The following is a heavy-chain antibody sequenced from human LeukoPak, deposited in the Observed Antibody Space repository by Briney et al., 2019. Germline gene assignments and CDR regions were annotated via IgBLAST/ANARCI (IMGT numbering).Heavy chain of an antibody. V-gene: IGHV4-34*01. Sequence: SETLSLTCGVYGGSFSGYYWSWIRQPPGKGLEWIGEINHSGNSNYNPSLKSRVTISVDTSKNQFSLKLTSVTAADTAVYYCAKGDTTWELPHDYWGQGTLVTVSS. D-gene: IGHD1-26*01. J-gene: IGHJ4*02. CDR3: AKGDTTWELPHDY. CDR2: INHSGNS. CDR1: GGSFSGYY.